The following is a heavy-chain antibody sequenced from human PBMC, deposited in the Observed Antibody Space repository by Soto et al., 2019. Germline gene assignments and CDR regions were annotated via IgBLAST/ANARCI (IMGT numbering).Heavy chain of an antibody. CDR1: GGYISSSNW. V-gene: IGHV4-4*02. D-gene: IGHD5-18*01. Sequence: QVQLQESGPGLVKPSGTLSLTCAVSGGYISSSNWWSWVRQPPGKGLEWIGEIYHSGSTNYNPSLKSRVTISVDKSKNQFSLKLSSVTAADTAVYYCARVGAAARGYSYGVLGYWGQGTLVTVSS. CDR2: IYHSGST. J-gene: IGHJ4*02. CDR3: ARVGAAARGYSYGVLGY.